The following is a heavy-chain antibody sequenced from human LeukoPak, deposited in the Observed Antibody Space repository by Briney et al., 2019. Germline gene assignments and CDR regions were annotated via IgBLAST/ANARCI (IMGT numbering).Heavy chain of an antibody. V-gene: IGHV4-61*01. CDR3: ARALRQQLVTGWFDP. J-gene: IGHJ5*02. Sequence: SETLSLTCTVSGGSVSSGSYYWSWIRQPPGKGLEWIGYIYYSGSTNYNPSLKSRVTISVDTSKNQFSLRLTSVTAADTAVYCCARALRQQLVTGWFDPWGQGTLVTVSS. D-gene: IGHD6-13*01. CDR1: GGSVSSGSYY. CDR2: IYYSGST.